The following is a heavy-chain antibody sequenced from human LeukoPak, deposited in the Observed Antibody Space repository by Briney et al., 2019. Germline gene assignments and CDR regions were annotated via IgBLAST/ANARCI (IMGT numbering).Heavy chain of an antibody. CDR1: GGSISSYY. CDR3: ARHWSYIAAGGMDV. D-gene: IGHD6-13*01. V-gene: IGHV4-59*08. J-gene: IGHJ6*02. Sequence: SETLSLTCTVSGGSISSYYWSWIRQSPGKGLEWIGYIYYSGSTSYNPSLKSRVTISIDTSKNQFSLMLNSVTAADTAVYYCARHWSYIAAGGMDVWGQGTTVTVSS. CDR2: IYYSGST.